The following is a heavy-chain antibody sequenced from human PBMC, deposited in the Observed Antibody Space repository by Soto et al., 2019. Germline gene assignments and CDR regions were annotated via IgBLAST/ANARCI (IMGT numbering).Heavy chain of an antibody. CDR1: RFTVGVKY. CDR2: IYSGGST. V-gene: IGHV3-53*01. Sequence: GGSLRLSCAASRFTVGVKYVNLLRQAPSKGLEWVSVIYSGGSTYYADSVKGRFTICRDNSKNTLYLQMNSLRAEDTAVYYSARAAQRGYSGYAHFDYWGQGTLVTVSS. CDR3: ARAAQRGYSGYAHFDY. D-gene: IGHD5-12*01. J-gene: IGHJ4*02.